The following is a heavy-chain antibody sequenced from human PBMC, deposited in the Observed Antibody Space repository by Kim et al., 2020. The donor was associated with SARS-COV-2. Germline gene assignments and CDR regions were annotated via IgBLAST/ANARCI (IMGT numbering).Heavy chain of an antibody. CDR1: GYTFTSYG. CDR2: ISAYNGNT. V-gene: IGHV1-18*04. Sequence: ASVNVSCKASGYTFTSYGIIWVRQAPGQGLEWMGWISAYNGNTNYAQKLQGRVTMTTDTSTSTAYMELRSLRSDDTAVYYCARRIGGYDFDYYYYGMDVWGQGTTVTVSS. CDR3: ARRIGGYDFDYYYYGMDV. D-gene: IGHD5-12*01. J-gene: IGHJ6*02.